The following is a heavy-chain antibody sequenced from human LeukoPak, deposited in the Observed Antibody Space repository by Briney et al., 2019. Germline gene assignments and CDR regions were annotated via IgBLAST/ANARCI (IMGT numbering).Heavy chain of an antibody. D-gene: IGHD2-8*01. V-gene: IGHV3-30*18. Sequence: GGSLRVSCEAAGFRFRNYAMTWVRQAPGKGLEWVAVISYDGSNKYYADSVKGRFTISRDNSKNTLYLQMNSLRAEDTAVYYCANGYCTNGVCYPYYYYYMDVWGKGTTVTVSS. CDR3: ANGYCTNGVCYPYYYYYMDV. CDR2: ISYDGSNK. J-gene: IGHJ6*03. CDR1: GFRFRNYA.